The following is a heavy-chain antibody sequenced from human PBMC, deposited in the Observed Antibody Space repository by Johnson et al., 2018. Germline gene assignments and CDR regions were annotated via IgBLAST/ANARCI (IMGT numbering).Heavy chain of an antibody. CDR3: TRDGTYTGTYNYAFDV. CDR2: IHRDGSMK. D-gene: IGHD1-26*01. J-gene: IGHJ3*01. V-gene: IGHV3-74*01. Sequence: VQLQESGGGLVQPGGSLRLSCAASGFTFSTYWMDWVRQVPGKGLEWVARIHRDGSMKFYADSVRGRFTISRDNAQSTLHLQMNRLRGEDTALYYCTRDGTYTGTYNYAFDVWGQGTMVTISS. CDR1: GFTFSTYW.